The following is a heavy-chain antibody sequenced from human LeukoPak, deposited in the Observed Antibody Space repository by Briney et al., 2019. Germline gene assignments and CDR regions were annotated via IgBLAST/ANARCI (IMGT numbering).Heavy chain of an antibody. Sequence: SETLSLTCTVSGDSIRTYYWGWIRQPPGKGLEWIGSIYYSGSTYYNPSLKSRVTISVDTSKNQFSLKLSSVTAADTAVYYCARSLGDSSSSGWGQGTLVTVSS. D-gene: IGHD6-6*01. CDR3: ARSLGDSSSSG. V-gene: IGHV4-39*01. CDR2: IYYSGST. CDR1: GDSIRTYY. J-gene: IGHJ4*02.